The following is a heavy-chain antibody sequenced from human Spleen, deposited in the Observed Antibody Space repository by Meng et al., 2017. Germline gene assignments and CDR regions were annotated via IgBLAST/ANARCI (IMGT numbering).Heavy chain of an antibody. CDR2: IYSGSSGSST. CDR3: ARANFGY. CDR1: GFTVSTNY. V-gene: IGHV3-53*01. J-gene: IGHJ4*02. Sequence: GGSLRLSCAASGFTVSTNYLTWVRQAPGKGLEWVSVIYSGSSGSSTYYADSVKGRFTISRDNAKNSLYLQMNSLRAEDTAVYYCARANFGYWGQGTLVTVSS.